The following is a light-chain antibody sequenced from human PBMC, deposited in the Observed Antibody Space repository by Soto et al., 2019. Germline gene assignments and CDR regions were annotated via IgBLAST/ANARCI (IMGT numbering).Light chain of an antibody. J-gene: IGLJ1*01. CDR2: GVS. CDR3: CSYTSRPNYV. CDR1: TSDVSIYNY. V-gene: IGLV2-14*01. Sequence: QSALTQPASVSGSPGQSITISCTGTTSDVSIYNYVSWYQQHPGKAPKRMIYGVSNRPSGVSNPFSRGKSGHTASLNISGLQVEDEADYYCCSYTSRPNYVFGPGTKVTVL.